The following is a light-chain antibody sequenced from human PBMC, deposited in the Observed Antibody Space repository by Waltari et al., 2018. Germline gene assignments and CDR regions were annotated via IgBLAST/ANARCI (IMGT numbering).Light chain of an antibody. CDR2: GAS. CDR3: QQSYSSPWK. J-gene: IGKJ1*01. Sequence: DIQMTQSPSSLSASVGDRVTITCRASQSISHYLNWYQQKPQKAPKLLMFGASSLQSGVPSMFSCSGSGTDFTLIINNLQPEDFATYYCQQSYSSPWKFGQGTRVEIK. V-gene: IGKV1-39*01. CDR1: QSISHY.